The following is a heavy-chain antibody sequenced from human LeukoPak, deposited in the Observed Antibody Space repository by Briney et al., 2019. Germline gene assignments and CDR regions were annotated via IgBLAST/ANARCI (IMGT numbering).Heavy chain of an antibody. CDR1: GFTFSSYA. V-gene: IGHV3-48*03. CDR2: ISRSGDTI. J-gene: IGHJ4*01. D-gene: IGHD1-14*01. CDR3: VRDAPGSNTGDY. Sequence: GGSLRLSCAASGFTFSSYAMGWVRQAPGKGLEWVSYISRSGDTIYYADSVKGRFTISRDNAKNSLYLQMNSLRAEDTALYYCVRDAPGSNTGDYWGQGTLVTVSS.